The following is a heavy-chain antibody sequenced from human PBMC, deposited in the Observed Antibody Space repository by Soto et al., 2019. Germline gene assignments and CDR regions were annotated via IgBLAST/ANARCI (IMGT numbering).Heavy chain of an antibody. CDR1: GFTFSNAW. CDR2: IKSKTDVGKT. D-gene: IGHD3-9*01. CDR3: TTEGYYDILAGWDIDY. J-gene: IGHJ4*02. V-gene: IGHV3-15*01. Sequence: EVQMVESGGGLVKPGGSLSLSCAASGFTFSNAWMSWVRQAPGKGLEWVGRIKSKTDVGKTDYAASVKGRFTITRVDSKNTLYLQMNSLKTEVTAVYYCTTEGYYDILAGWDIDYWGQGTLVTVSS.